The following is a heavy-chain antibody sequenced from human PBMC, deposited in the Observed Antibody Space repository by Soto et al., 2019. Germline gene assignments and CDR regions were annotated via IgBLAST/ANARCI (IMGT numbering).Heavy chain of an antibody. J-gene: IGHJ4*02. D-gene: IGHD1-1*01. CDR3: ARQYNLPDY. Sequence: QVQLQESGPGLVKPSQTLSLTCTVSGDSISSGDYYWSWIRQPPGKGLEWIGYIYYTGITKYNPSHKSRLTISVDTSKNQFSLKVTSVTPADTAIYYCARQYNLPDYWGQGTLVTVSS. CDR2: IYYTGIT. V-gene: IGHV4-30-4*01. CDR1: GDSISSGDYY.